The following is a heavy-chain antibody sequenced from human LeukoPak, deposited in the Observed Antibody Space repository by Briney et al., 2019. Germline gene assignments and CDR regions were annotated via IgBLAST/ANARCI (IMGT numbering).Heavy chain of an antibody. CDR3: ARHLGIAAAGGYFDY. Sequence: PSETLSLTCAVYGGSFSGYYWSWIRQPPGKGLEWIGEINHSGCTNYNPSLKSRVTISVDTSKNQFSLKLSSVTAADTAVYYCARHLGIAAAGGYFDYWGQGTLVTVSS. CDR1: GGSFSGYY. V-gene: IGHV4-34*01. J-gene: IGHJ4*02. D-gene: IGHD6-13*01. CDR2: INHSGCT.